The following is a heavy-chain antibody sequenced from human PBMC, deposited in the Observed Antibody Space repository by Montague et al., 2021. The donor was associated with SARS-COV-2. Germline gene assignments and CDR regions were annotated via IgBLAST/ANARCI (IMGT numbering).Heavy chain of an antibody. D-gene: IGHD5-18*01. J-gene: IGHJ6*02. CDR3: ARIPVCGTAMDQYYYCYGMDV. V-gene: IGHV2-70*01. CDR2: IDWDDDK. CDR1: GFSLSTSGMC. Sequence: PALVKPTQTLTLTCTFSGFSLSTSGMCVSWIRQPLGKALEWLALIDWDDDKYYSTSLKTRLTISKDTSKNQVVLTMTNMDPVDTATYYCARIPVCGTAMDQYYYCYGMDVWGQGTPVTVSS.